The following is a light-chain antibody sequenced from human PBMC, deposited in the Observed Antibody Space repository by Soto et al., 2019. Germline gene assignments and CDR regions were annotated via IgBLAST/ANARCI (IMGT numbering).Light chain of an antibody. V-gene: IGKV1-5*01. CDR1: QSISSW. CDR3: QQYNSYWT. CDR2: DAS. Sequence: DIQMTQSPCTLSASVGERVTITCRASQSISSWLAWYQQKPGKAPKLLIYDASSLESGVPLRFSGSGSGTEFTLTISSLQPDDFSTYYCQQYNSYWTIGQGTKVEIK. J-gene: IGKJ1*01.